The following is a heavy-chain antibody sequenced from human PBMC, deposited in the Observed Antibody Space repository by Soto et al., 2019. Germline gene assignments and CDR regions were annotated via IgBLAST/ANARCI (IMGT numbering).Heavy chain of an antibody. V-gene: IGHV4-30-2*01. CDR3: ARMYYYDSSGPIESWFDP. Sequence: PSETLSLTCTVSGGSISSGGYSWSWIRQPPGKGLEWIGYIYHGGSTYYNPSLKSRVTISVDRSKNQFSLKLSSVTAADTAVYYCARMYYYDSSGPIESWFDPWGQGTLVTVSS. CDR2: IYHGGST. J-gene: IGHJ5*02. D-gene: IGHD3-22*01. CDR1: GGSISSGGYS.